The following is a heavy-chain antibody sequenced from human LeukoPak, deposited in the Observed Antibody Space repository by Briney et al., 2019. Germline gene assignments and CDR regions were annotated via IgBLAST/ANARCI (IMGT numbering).Heavy chain of an antibody. CDR2: INHSGST. CDR3: AREGWEVTTDYYYGMDV. J-gene: IGHJ6*02. V-gene: IGHV4-34*01. CDR1: GVSFSGYY. D-gene: IGHD4-11*01. Sequence: SETLSLTCAVYGVSFSGYYWSWIRQPPGKGLEWIGEINHSGSTNYNPSLKSRVTISVDTSKNQFSLKLSSVTAADTAVYYCAREGWEVTTDYYYGMDVWGQGTTVTVSS.